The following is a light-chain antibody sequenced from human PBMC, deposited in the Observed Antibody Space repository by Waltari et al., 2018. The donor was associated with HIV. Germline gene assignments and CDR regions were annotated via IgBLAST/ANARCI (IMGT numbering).Light chain of an antibody. CDR2: DVN. V-gene: IGLV2-8*01. CDR3: SSDGGTSAGGSRKFYVI. CDR1: SNDLAASTL. Sequence: QSALTQPPSASGSPGQSVTIPCTGTSNDLAASTLVPWYQQHPGKATRLIISDVNKRPSGVPNRFSGSKSGNTASLTVSGLQAEDEATYYCSSDGGTSAGGSRKFYVIFGGGTKLTVL. J-gene: IGLJ2*01.